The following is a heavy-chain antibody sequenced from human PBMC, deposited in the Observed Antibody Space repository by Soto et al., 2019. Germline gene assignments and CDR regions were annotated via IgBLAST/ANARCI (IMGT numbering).Heavy chain of an antibody. D-gene: IGHD3-3*01. CDR2: IYYSGST. V-gene: IGHV4-59*08. CDR1: GGSISSYY. Sequence: SETLSLTCTVSGGSISSYYWSWIRQPPGKGLEWIGYIYYSGSTNYNPSLKSRVTISVDTSKNQFSLKLSSVTAADTAVYYCARVSPISSEYYDFWSGYYRYYFDYWGQGTLVTVSS. J-gene: IGHJ4*02. CDR3: ARVSPISSEYYDFWSGYYRYYFDY.